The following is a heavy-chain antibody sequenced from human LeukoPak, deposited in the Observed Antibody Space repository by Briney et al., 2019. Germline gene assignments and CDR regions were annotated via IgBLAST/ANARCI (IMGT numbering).Heavy chain of an antibody. Sequence: GGSLRLSCAASGFIFSSYGVHWVRQAPGKGLEWVAVIWYDGRNKYYADSVKGRFTISRDNSKNTLYLQMNSLRAEDTAVYYCAKDGPQFCSSSSCYHYYMDVWGKGTTVTASS. V-gene: IGHV3-33*06. CDR1: GFIFSSYG. J-gene: IGHJ6*03. CDR3: AKDGPQFCSSSSCYHYYMDV. D-gene: IGHD2-2*01. CDR2: IWYDGRNK.